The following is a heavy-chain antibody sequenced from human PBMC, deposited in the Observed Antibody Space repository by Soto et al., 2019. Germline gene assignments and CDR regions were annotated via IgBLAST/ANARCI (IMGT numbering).Heavy chain of an antibody. CDR1: GYTFTNYG. Sequence: QVQLVQSGAEVKKPGASVKVSCKASGYTFTNYGINWVRQAPGQGLEWVGWINSYNGNTNYAQRLQGRVTMTTDTSTSTANMEWRSLRSDDTAVYYCARGSSPVDFDYWGQGTLVTVSS. D-gene: IGHD6-13*01. CDR2: INSYNGNT. J-gene: IGHJ4*02. CDR3: ARGSSPVDFDY. V-gene: IGHV1-18*01.